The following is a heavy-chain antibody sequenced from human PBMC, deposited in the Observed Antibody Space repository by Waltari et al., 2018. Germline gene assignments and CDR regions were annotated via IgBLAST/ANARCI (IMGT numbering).Heavy chain of an antibody. D-gene: IGHD1-26*01. CDR2: ITSNGNT. J-gene: IGHJ6*02. V-gene: IGHV3-66*01. CDR3: ASRERSGYYYGMDV. Sequence: EVQLVESGGGLVQPGGSLRLSCAASGFPVSGNYMSWVRQAPGKGLEWVSIITSNGNTIYADSVKGRFTISRDNSKNTLYLQINSLRADDTGVYYCASRERSGYYYGMDVWGQGTTVTVSS. CDR1: GFPVSGNY.